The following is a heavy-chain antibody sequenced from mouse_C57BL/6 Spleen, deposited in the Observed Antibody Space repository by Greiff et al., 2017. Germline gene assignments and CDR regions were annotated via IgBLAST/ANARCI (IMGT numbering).Heavy chain of an antibody. Sequence: EVQRVESGGGLVQPGASLRLSCAASGFTFTDYYMSWVRQPPGKAPEWLALIRNKANGYTTEYTASVKGRFTSSRDNSQNILYLQRNTLRAEDSATYYCVKALYDYDGFAYWGQGTLVTVSA. CDR3: VKALYDYDGFAY. CDR1: GFTFTDYY. V-gene: IGHV7-4*01. CDR2: IRNKANGYTT. D-gene: IGHD2-4*01. J-gene: IGHJ3*01.